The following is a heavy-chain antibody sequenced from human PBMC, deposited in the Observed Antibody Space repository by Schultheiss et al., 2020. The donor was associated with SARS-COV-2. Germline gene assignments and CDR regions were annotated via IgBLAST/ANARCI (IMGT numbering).Heavy chain of an antibody. J-gene: IGHJ6*03. CDR2: TRNKANSYTT. Sequence: GGSLRLSCAASGFTFSDHYMDWVRQAPGKGLEWVGRTRNKANSYTTEYAASVKGRFTISRDDSKNSLYLQMNSLKTEDTAVYYCARRFLDPYYYYYMDVWGKGTTVTVSS. CDR3: ARRFLDPYYYYYMDV. CDR1: GFTFSDHY. D-gene: IGHD3-3*01. V-gene: IGHV3-72*01.